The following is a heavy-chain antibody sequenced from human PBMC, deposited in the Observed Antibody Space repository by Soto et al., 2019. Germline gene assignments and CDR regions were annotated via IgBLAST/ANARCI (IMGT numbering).Heavy chain of an antibody. CDR3: ARVDTAMVTGYYYYGMDV. CDR1: GGSISSYY. J-gene: IGHJ6*02. D-gene: IGHD5-18*01. CDR2: IYTSGST. V-gene: IGHV4-4*07. Sequence: QVQLQESGPGLVKPSETLSLTCTVSGGSISSYYWSWIRQPAGKGLEWIGRIYTSGSTNYNPSLKSRVTTSVDTSKIQFSLKLSSVTAADTAVYYCARVDTAMVTGYYYYGMDVWGQGTTVTVSS.